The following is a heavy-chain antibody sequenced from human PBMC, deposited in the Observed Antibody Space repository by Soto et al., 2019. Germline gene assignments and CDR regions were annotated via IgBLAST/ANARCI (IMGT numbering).Heavy chain of an antibody. CDR2: IYHSGNT. D-gene: IGHD6-19*01. CDR3: ATSGWNEDFYYYYGMDV. J-gene: IGHJ6*02. Sequence: LSLTCAVSGDSVTRSNWWSWVRHSPGKGLELIGEIYHSGNTKYNPSLKSRITMSVDKAKNQFSLKMTSVTAADTAVYYCATSGWNEDFYYYYGMDVWGQGTTVTVSS. CDR1: GDSVTRSNW. V-gene: IGHV4-4*02.